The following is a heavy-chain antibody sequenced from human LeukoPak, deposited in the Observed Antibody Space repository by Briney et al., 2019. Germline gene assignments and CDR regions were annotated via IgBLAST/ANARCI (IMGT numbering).Heavy chain of an antibody. CDR2: ISWNSGSI. CDR3: AKDLAAAASYYFDY. D-gene: IGHD6-13*01. J-gene: IGHJ4*02. Sequence: PGGSLRLSCAASGFTFDDYAMHWVRQAPGKGLEWVSGISWNSGSIGYADSVKGRFTISRDNAKNSLYLQMNSLRAEDTALYYCAKDLAAAASYYFDYWGQGTLVTVSS. CDR1: GFTFDDYA. V-gene: IGHV3-9*01.